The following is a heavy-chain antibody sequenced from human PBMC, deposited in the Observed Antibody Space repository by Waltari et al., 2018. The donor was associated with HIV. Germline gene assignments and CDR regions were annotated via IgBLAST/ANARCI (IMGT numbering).Heavy chain of an antibody. J-gene: IGHJ4*02. CDR1: GLRISGGW. CDR3: ATGNFDF. CDR2: TNHDGVRI. Sequence: EVQLVESGGGLVQPGGSLRLSCAASGLRISGGWMTWVRQPPGKGLEWVASTNHDGVRIYYVDSVRGRFTISRDNAKNALHLQMDSLRAEDTAVYYCATGNFDFGVQGTLVTVSS. V-gene: IGHV3-7*01.